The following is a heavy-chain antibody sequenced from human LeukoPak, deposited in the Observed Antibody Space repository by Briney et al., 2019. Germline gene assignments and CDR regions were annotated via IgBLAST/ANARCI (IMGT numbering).Heavy chain of an antibody. CDR3: AKGSYGSSLEDYYYYYYMDV. D-gene: IGHD3-22*01. J-gene: IGHJ6*03. CDR2: IRYDGSNK. CDR1: GFTFSSYG. V-gene: IGHV3-30*02. Sequence: GGSLRLSCAASGFTFSSYGMHWVRQAPGKGLEWVAFIRYDGSNKYYADSVKGRFTISRDNSKNTLYLQMNSLRAEDTAVYYCAKGSYGSSLEDYYYYYYMDVWGKGTTVTVSS.